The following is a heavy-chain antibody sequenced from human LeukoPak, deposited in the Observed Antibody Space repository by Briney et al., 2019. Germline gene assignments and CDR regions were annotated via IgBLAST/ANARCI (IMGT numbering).Heavy chain of an antibody. D-gene: IGHD1-14*01. CDR1: GFTFSSYA. CDR3: ARDQTTRFDY. J-gene: IGHJ4*02. Sequence: PGGSLRLSCAASGFTFSSYAMSWVRQAPGKGLEWVSSINGSGDTTNYADSVKGRFTISRDNSKNTLYLQMNSLRAEDTAVYYCARDQTTRFDYWGQGTLVIVSS. V-gene: IGHV3-23*01. CDR2: INGSGDTT.